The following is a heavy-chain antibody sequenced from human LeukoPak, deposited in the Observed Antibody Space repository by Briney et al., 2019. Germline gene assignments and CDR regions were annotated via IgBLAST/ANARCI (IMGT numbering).Heavy chain of an antibody. V-gene: IGHV3-23*01. D-gene: IGHD3-3*01. CDR2: ISGSGGST. J-gene: IGHJ5*02. CDR1: GFTFSSYA. CDR3: AKDQHSRTTIFGVTEP. Sequence: GGSLRLSCAASGFTFSSYAMSWVRQAPGKGLEWVSAISGSGGSTYYADSVKGRFTISRDNSKNTLYLQMNSLRAEDTAVYYCAKDQHSRTTIFGVTEPWGQGTLVTVSS.